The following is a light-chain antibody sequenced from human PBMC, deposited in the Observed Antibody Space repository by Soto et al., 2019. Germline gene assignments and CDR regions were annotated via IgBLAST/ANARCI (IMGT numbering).Light chain of an antibody. J-gene: IGLJ3*02. V-gene: IGLV1-40*01. CDR3: QSYDSSLSGWV. Sequence: QLVLTQPPSVSGAPGQRVTISCTGSSSNIGAGYDIHWYHQLPGTAPKLLIYGGNNRPSGVPDRFSGSKSGTSASLAITGLQAEDEADYYCQSYDSSLSGWVFGGGTKLTVL. CDR2: GGN. CDR1: SSNIGAGYD.